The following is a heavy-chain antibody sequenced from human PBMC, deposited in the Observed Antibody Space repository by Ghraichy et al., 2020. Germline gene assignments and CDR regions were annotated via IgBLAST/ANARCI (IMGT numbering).Heavy chain of an antibody. CDR2: VSWSGGST. J-gene: IGHJ4*02. D-gene: IGHD4-17*01. CDR1: GFTFSSYD. CDR3: AKGKTTRLDY. Sequence: GSLRLSCAASGFTFSSYDMSWVRQAPGKGLEWVSTVSWSGGSTYYAASVKGRFTISRDNSKNTLYLQMNSLRAEDTAVYYCAKGKTTRLDYWGQGALVTASS. V-gene: IGHV3-23*01.